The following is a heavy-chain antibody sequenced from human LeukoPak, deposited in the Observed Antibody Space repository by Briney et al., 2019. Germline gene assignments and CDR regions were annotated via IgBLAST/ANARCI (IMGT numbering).Heavy chain of an antibody. V-gene: IGHV3-21*01. CDR2: ISSSSSYI. CDR3: AREEEYSYGYCDY. J-gene: IGHJ4*02. Sequence: GGSLRLSCAASGFTFSSYSMNWVRQAPGKGLGWVSSISSSSSYIYYADSVKGRFTISRDNAKNSLYLRMNSLRAEDTAVYYCAREEEYSYGYCDYWGQGTLVTVSS. CDR1: GFTFSSYS. D-gene: IGHD5-18*01.